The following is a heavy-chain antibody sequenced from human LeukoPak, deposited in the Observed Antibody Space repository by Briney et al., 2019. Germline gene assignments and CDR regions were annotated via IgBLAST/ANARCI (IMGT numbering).Heavy chain of an antibody. D-gene: IGHD3-22*01. CDR2: ISSSGSTT. J-gene: IGHJ4*02. V-gene: IGHV3-48*03. Sequence: GGSLRLSCAAPGFTFSSYEMNWVRQAPGKGLEWVSYISSSGSTTHYADSVKGRFTISRDNAKKSLYLQMNSLRAEDTAVYYCARDNYDSSGYYFDWGQGTLVTVSS. CDR3: ARDNYDSSGYYFD. CDR1: GFTFSSYE.